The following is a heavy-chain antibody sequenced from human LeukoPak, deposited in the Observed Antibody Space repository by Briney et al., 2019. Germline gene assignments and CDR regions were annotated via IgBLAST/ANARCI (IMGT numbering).Heavy chain of an antibody. CDR1: GFTFSTYS. J-gene: IGHJ4*01. V-gene: IGHV3-21*01. CDR2: IGSGSSYI. Sequence: PGGSLRLSCAASGFTFSTYSMNWVRQAPGKGLVWVSSIGSGSSYIYYADSMKGRFTISRDNAKNSLYLEMNSLRVDDTAVYYCARGGYYFDYWGHGTLVTVSS. CDR3: ARGGYYFDY.